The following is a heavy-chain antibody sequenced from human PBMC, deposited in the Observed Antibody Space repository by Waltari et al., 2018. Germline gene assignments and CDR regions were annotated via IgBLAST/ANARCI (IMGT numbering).Heavy chain of an antibody. D-gene: IGHD3-10*01. Sequence: QVQLVESGGGVVQPGRSLRLSCAASGFTFSSYGMHWVRQAPGKGLEWVAVIWYDGSNKYYADSVKGRFTISRDNSKNTLYLQMNSRGAEDTAVYYCAKPDRRGGRPGALDYWGQRTLVTVSS. CDR2: IWYDGSNK. J-gene: IGHJ4*02. CDR1: GFTFSSYG. CDR3: AKPDRRGGRPGALDY. V-gene: IGHV3-33*06.